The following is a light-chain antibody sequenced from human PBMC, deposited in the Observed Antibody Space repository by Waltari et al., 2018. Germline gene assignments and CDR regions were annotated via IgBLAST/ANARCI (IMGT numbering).Light chain of an antibody. CDR3: SSYTSSSTLV. Sequence: QSALTQPASVSGSPGQSITISCTGTSSDVGGYNYVSWSQQHPGKAPKLMIYEVSNRPSGVSKRFCGSKSGNTASLTISGLQAEDEADYYCSSYTSSSTLVFGGGTKLTVL. CDR1: SSDVGGYNY. V-gene: IGLV2-14*01. CDR2: EVS. J-gene: IGLJ2*01.